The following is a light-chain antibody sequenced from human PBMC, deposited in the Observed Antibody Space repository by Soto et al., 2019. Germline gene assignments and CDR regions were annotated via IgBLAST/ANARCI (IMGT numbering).Light chain of an antibody. CDR2: AAS. V-gene: IGKV1-9*01. CDR1: QDIAIY. J-gene: IGKJ4*01. Sequence: DIQMTQSPSSLSASVVYIFTITLRASQDIAIYLAWYQQKPGEAPKLLIYAASTLHGGVPSRFSGSGSGTDFALTITSLQAEDFATYYCQQLRSYPSTFGGGTKVDNK. CDR3: QQLRSYPST.